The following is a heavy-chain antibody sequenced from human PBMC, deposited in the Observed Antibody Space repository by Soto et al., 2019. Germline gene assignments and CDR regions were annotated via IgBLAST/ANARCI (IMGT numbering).Heavy chain of an antibody. CDR2: INPNSGGT. V-gene: IGHV1-2*04. Sequence: ASVKVSCKASGYTFTGYYMHWVRQAPGQGLEWMGWINPNSGGTNYAQKFQGWVTMTRDTSISTAYMELSRLRSDDTAVYYCARGPGTRGSSKKYYYYGMDVWGQGTTVTVSS. D-gene: IGHD1-7*01. CDR3: ARGPGTRGSSKKYYYYGMDV. J-gene: IGHJ6*02. CDR1: GYTFTGYY.